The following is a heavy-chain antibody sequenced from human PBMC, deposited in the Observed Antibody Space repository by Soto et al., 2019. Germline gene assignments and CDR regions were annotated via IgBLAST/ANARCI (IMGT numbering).Heavy chain of an antibody. CDR3: AREIFGVIISGGRDAFDI. CDR1: GGTFSTYA. D-gene: IGHD3-3*01. CDR2: IIPIFGTA. J-gene: IGHJ3*02. V-gene: IGHV1-69*13. Sequence: ASVKVSCKASGGTFSTYATSWVRQAPGQGLEWMGGIIPIFGTAKYAQKFQGRVTITADESTSTAYMELSSLRSEDTAVYYCAREIFGVIISGGRDAFDIWGQGTMVTVSS.